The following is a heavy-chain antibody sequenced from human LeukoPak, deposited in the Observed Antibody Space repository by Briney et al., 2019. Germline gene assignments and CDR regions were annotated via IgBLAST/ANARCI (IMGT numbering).Heavy chain of an antibody. D-gene: IGHD2-15*01. J-gene: IGHJ5*02. CDR1: GYTFTSYG. V-gene: IGHV1-18*01. CDR3: ARNEYIVVAATNWFDP. CDR2: ISAYNGNT. Sequence: ASVKVSCKASGYTFTSYGISWVRQAPGQGLEWMGRISAYNGNTNYAQKLQGRVTMTTDTSTSTAYMELRSLRSDDTAVYYCARNEYIVVAATNWFDPWGQGTLVTVSS.